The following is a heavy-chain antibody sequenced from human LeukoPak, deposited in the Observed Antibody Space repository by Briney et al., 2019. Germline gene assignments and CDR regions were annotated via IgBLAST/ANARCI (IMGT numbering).Heavy chain of an antibody. D-gene: IGHD3-10*01. V-gene: IGHV1-18*01. Sequence: ASVKVSCTASGYTFTSYGISWVRQAPGQGLEWMGWISAYNGNTNYAQKLQGRVTMTTDTSTSTAYMELRSLRSDDTAVYYCARKDLYYYGSGSYPSDYWGQGTLVTVSS. J-gene: IGHJ4*02. CDR3: ARKDLYYYGSGSYPSDY. CDR2: ISAYNGNT. CDR1: GYTFTSYG.